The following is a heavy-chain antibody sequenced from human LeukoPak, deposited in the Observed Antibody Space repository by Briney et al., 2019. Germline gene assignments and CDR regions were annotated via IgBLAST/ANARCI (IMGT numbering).Heavy chain of an antibody. CDR3: AREASHYYDPSVGAFDI. D-gene: IGHD3-22*01. CDR2: ISYDGSNK. V-gene: IGHV3-30-3*01. J-gene: IGHJ3*02. Sequence: GGSLRLSCAASGFTFSSYAMHWVRQAPGKGLEWVAVISYDGSNKYYADSVKGRFTISRDNSKNTLYLQMDSLRAEDTAVYYCAREASHYYDPSVGAFDIWGQGTMVTVSS. CDR1: GFTFSSYA.